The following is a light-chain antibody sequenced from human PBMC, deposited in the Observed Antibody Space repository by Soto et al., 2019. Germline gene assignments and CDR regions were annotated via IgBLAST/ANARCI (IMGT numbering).Light chain of an antibody. J-gene: IGKJ1*01. CDR1: QSISSW. CDR3: QQYNNCWT. CDR2: KAS. Sequence: DIQMTQSPSTLSASVGDRVNITCRASQSISSWLAWYQQKPGKAPKLLIYKASSLESGVPSMFSGSGSGTEFTLTISSLQPDDFATDACQQYNNCWTFGQGTKVEIK. V-gene: IGKV1-5*03.